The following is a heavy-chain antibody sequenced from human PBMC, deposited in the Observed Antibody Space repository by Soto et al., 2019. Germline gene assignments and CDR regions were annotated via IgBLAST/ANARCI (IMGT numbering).Heavy chain of an antibody. J-gene: IGHJ4*02. Sequence: QVLLVQSGAEVKKPGASLRVSCKASGYTFTSYGLSWVRQAPGQGLEWMGWISAYNDVTDYAQKFQDRVTMTTDRSTNTAYMELKTLTSDDTAVYYCARGHTMAGATFDFWGQGTLVTVSS. D-gene: IGHD3-3*01. CDR3: ARGHTMAGATFDF. CDR1: GYTFTSYG. V-gene: IGHV1-18*01. CDR2: ISAYNDVT.